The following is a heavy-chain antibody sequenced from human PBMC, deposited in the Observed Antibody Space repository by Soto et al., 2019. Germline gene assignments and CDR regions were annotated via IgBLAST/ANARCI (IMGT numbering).Heavy chain of an antibody. Sequence: GESLEISCKGSGYSFTSYWISWVRQMPGKGLEWMGRIDPSDSYTNYSPSFQGHVTSSADKSISTAYLQWSSLKASDTAMYYCARSRYSSSWYRGDYYYGLDVWGQGTTVTVSS. J-gene: IGHJ6*02. CDR3: ARSRYSSSWYRGDYYYGLDV. D-gene: IGHD6-13*01. V-gene: IGHV5-10-1*01. CDR2: IDPSDSYT. CDR1: GYSFTSYW.